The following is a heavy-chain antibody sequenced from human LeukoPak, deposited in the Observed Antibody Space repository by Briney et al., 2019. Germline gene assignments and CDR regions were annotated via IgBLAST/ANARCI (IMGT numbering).Heavy chain of an antibody. CDR2: INPNSGGT. CDR3: ARDEKGFCGGGSCPNPFYYFDY. Sequence: ASVKVSCKASGYTFTGYYMHWVRQAPGQGLEWMGWINPNSGGTNYAQKFQGWVTMTRDTSISTAYMELSRLRSDDTAGYYCARDEKGFCGGGSCPNPFYYFDYGGQGTLVTVSS. V-gene: IGHV1-2*04. J-gene: IGHJ4*02. CDR1: GYTFTGYY. D-gene: IGHD2-15*01.